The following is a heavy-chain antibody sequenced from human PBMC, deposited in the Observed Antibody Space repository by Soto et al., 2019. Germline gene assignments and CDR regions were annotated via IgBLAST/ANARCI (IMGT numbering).Heavy chain of an antibody. D-gene: IGHD5-12*01. CDR1: GVSLSSGSW. J-gene: IGHJ4*02. V-gene: IGHV4-4*02. Sequence: QMQESGPGLVEPSGTLSLTCDVSGVSLSSGSWWSWVRQPPGKGLEWIGEIFHSGSTKYNPSLKSRVTISVDNSKNHFSLRVTSVTAADTAVYYCARDGPDGYNLGYWGQGTLVTVSS. CDR2: IFHSGST. CDR3: ARDGPDGYNLGY.